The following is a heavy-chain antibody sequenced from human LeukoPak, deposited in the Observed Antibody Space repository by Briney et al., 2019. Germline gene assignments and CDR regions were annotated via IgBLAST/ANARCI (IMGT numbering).Heavy chain of an antibody. CDR1: GFTFSNFE. D-gene: IGHD3-10*01. V-gene: IGHV3-48*03. CDR3: ARPTMVTSDY. CDR2: ISSSGSTM. Sequence: GGSLRLSCAGSGFTFSNFEMNWVRQAPAKGLEWVSYISSSGSTMYYADSVKGRFAISRDNAKNSLFLQMNSLRAEDTAVYYCARPTMVTSDYWGQGTLVTVSS. J-gene: IGHJ4*02.